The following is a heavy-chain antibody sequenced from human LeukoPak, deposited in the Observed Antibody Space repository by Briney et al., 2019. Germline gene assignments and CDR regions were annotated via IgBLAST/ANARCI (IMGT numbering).Heavy chain of an antibody. Sequence: PGGSLRLSCAASGFTFSSYGMHWVRQAPGKGLEWVAFIRYDGSNKYYADSVKGRFTISRDNSKNTLYLQMNSLRAEDTAVYYCAKDGWPFYYYGMDVWGQGTTVTVSS. V-gene: IGHV3-30*02. CDR3: AKDGWPFYYYGMDV. CDR1: GFTFSSYG. CDR2: IRYDGSNK. J-gene: IGHJ6*02. D-gene: IGHD2-15*01.